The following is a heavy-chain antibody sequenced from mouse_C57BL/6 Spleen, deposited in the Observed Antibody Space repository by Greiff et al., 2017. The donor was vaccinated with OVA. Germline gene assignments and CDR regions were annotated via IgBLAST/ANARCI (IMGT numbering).Heavy chain of an antibody. Sequence: EVQLQQSGPELVKPGASVKISCKASGYTFTDYNMHWVKQSHGKSLEWIGYIYPYNGGTGYNQKFKSKATLTVDNSSSTAYMELRSLTSEDSAVYYCAPTTVVERTWFAYWGQGTLVTVSA. V-gene: IGHV1S29*02. CDR1: GYTFTDYN. D-gene: IGHD1-1*01. CDR2: IYPYNGGT. J-gene: IGHJ3*01. CDR3: APTTVVERTWFAY.